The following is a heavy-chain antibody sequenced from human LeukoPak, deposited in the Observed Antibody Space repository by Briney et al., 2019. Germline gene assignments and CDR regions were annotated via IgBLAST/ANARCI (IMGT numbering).Heavy chain of an antibody. CDR2: ISYDGSNK. V-gene: IGHV3-30*18. D-gene: IGHD6-13*01. Sequence: TGRSLRLSCAASRFTFSIYGMHWVRQAPGRGLEWVAIISYDGSNKYYADSVKGRFTISRDNSKNTLYLQMNSLRAEDTAVYYCAKDTTMSIATGGRLDYWGQGTLVTVSS. CDR1: RFTFSIYG. J-gene: IGHJ4*02. CDR3: AKDTTMSIATGGRLDY.